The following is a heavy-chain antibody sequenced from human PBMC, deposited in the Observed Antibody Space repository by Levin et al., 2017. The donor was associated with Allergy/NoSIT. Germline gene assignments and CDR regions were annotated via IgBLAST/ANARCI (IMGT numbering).Heavy chain of an antibody. J-gene: IGHJ6*02. Sequence: GESLKISCAASGFTFSSYAMHWVRQAPGKGLEWVAVISYDGSNKYYADSVKGRFTISRDNSKNTLYLQMNSLRAEDTAVYYCARGILFGVVKYVDYYGMDVWGQGTTVTVSS. CDR3: ARGILFGVVKYVDYYGMDV. CDR1: GFTFSSYA. D-gene: IGHD3-3*01. V-gene: IGHV3-30*04. CDR2: ISYDGSNK.